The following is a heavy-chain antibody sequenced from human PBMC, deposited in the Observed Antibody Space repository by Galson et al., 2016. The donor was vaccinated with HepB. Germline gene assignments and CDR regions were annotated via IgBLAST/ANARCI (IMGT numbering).Heavy chain of an antibody. D-gene: IGHD3-10*01. J-gene: IGHJ3*02. V-gene: IGHV4-39*07. CDR3: ARGGGIVWFGEVGAFDI. CDR2: VYFSGTT. CDR1: GDSISSSSFY. Sequence: SETLSLTCTVSGDSISSSSFYWGWIRQSPGKGLEWIGSVYFSGTTYYNPSLNSRVTISLDTSKNQFSLKLRSVTAADTAVYYCARGGGIVWFGEVGAFDIWGQGIMVTVSS.